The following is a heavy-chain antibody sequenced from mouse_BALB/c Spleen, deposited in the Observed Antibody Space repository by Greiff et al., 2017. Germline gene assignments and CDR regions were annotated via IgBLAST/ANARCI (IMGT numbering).Heavy chain of an antibody. CDR2: IWSGGST. V-gene: IGHV2-2*02. CDR3: ARNSGYYGSSWYFDV. D-gene: IGHD1-1*01. J-gene: IGHJ1*01. Sequence: VQLQQSGPGLVQPSQSLSITCTVSGFSLTSYGVHWVRQSPGTGLEWLGVIWSGGSTDYNAAFISRLSISKDNSKSQIFFKMNSLQANDTAIYYCARNSGYYGSSWYFDVWGAGTTVTVSS. CDR1: GFSLTSYG.